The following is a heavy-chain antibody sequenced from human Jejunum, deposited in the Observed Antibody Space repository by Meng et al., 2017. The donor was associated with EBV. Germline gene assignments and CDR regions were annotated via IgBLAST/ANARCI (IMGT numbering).Heavy chain of an antibody. V-gene: IGHV3-23*01. D-gene: IGHD6-19*01. CDR2: ISDSGGNT. Sequence: EVQRLESGGGLVQPGGSLRLPCAASGFTFSSYGMSWVRQAPGKGLEWVSAISDSGGNTNYADSVKGRFTISRDNSKNTLYLQMNSLRTEDTAVYYCAKSSVAGVSYFYYWGQGTLVTVAS. J-gene: IGHJ4*02. CDR1: GFTFSSYG. CDR3: AKSSVAGVSYFYY.